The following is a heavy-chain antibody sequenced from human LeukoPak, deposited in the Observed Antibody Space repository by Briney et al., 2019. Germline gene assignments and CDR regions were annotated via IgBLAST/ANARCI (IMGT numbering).Heavy chain of an antibody. Sequence: PGGSLRLSCAASGFTFSSYGMHWVRQAPGKGLEWVAFIRYDGSNKYYADSVKGRFTISRDNSKNTLYLQMNSLRAEDTAVYYCAKEIMKHPDGSGSYYRPYYYYYGMDVWGQGTTVTVSS. V-gene: IGHV3-30*02. CDR3: AKEIMKHPDGSGSYYRPYYYYYGMDV. CDR2: IRYDGSNK. D-gene: IGHD3-10*01. J-gene: IGHJ6*02. CDR1: GFTFSSYG.